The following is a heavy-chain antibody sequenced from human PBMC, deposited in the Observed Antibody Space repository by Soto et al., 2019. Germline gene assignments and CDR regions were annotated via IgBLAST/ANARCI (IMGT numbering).Heavy chain of an antibody. Sequence: WGSLRLSCAASGFTCSSYGMHWVRQAPGKGLEWVAVISYDGSNKYYADSVKGRFTISRDNSKNTLYLQMNSLRAEDTAVYYCAKPAMVSDYFDYWGQGTLVTVSS. CDR3: AKPAMVSDYFDY. J-gene: IGHJ4*02. V-gene: IGHV3-30*18. CDR2: ISYDGSNK. D-gene: IGHD5-18*01. CDR1: GFTCSSYG.